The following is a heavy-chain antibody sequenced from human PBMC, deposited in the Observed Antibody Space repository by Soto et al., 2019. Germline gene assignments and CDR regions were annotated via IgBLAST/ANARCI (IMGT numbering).Heavy chain of an antibody. V-gene: IGHV5-51*01. CDR2: IYPDYSNT. J-gene: IGHJ4*02. CDR3: ARPRYGTTGTPALFHY. D-gene: IGHD1-1*01. CDR1: GNSFTCKW. Sequence: PWEALTIPVTCSGNSFTCKWLGRVRQMPGKGLEWMGIIYPDYSNTRYCPSLQGQVTISADSSINTAYLQWSNLKASDTAIYHFARPRYGTTGTPALFHYWGQGTLVTVSS.